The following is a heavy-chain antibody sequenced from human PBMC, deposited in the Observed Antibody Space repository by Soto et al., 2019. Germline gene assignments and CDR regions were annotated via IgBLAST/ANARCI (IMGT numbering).Heavy chain of an antibody. V-gene: IGHV4-34*01. J-gene: IGHJ5*02. CDR3: VARGMTYDFLSGPHPFDP. Sequence: PSETLSLTCAAHNGSFTDYFWTWIRQSPGRGLEWIGEINHRGDATYNPSLRSRVTISIDTSKNHFSLSLRSLTAADTAVYYCVARGMTYDFLSGPHPFDPWGHGTLVTVSS. CDR1: NGSFTDYF. CDR2: INHRGDA. D-gene: IGHD3-3*01.